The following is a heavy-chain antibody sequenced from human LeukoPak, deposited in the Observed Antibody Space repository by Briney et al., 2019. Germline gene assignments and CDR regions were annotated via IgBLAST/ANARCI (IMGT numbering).Heavy chain of an antibody. Sequence: GGSLRLSCVDSGFTFSICSMNWVRPAPGKGREWVSSISSSSSYTNYADSVRGRFTISRENAKNSLYLQMNSLRAEDTAVYYCARDLGMVRGVFTLDYWGQGTLVTVSS. CDR3: ARDLGMVRGVFTLDY. J-gene: IGHJ4*02. CDR2: ISSSSSYT. V-gene: IGHV3-21*01. D-gene: IGHD3-10*01. CDR1: GFTFSICS.